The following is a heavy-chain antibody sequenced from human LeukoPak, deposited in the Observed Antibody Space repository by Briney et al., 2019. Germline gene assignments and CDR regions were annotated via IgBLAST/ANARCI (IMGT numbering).Heavy chain of an antibody. V-gene: IGHV4-59*03. CDR3: AAYGPYYDNIWGKFDP. J-gene: IGHJ5*02. Sequence: SETLSLTCTVSGGLISTYYWSWVRQPPGKGLEWIGYIHDSGNIRYNPSLESRVTMLIDTSKNQFSLRLTSVTAADTAVYYCAAYGPYYDNIWGKFDPWGQGTLVTVSS. CDR2: IHDSGNI. CDR1: GGLISTYY. D-gene: IGHD3-16*01.